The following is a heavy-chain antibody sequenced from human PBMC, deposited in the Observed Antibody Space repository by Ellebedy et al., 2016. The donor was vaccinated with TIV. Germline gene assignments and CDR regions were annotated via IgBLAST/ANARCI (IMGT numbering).Heavy chain of an antibody. CDR3: ARFHYGDYDY. CDR1: GFTVSSTY. D-gene: IGHD4-17*01. J-gene: IGHJ4*02. V-gene: IGHV3-53*01. Sequence: GESLKISXVVSGFTVSSTYMTWVRQAPGKGLEWVSLIYIGADTTYADSVRGRFTISRDDAKNSVYLQMSSLRAEDTAVYYCARFHYGDYDYWGQGTLVTVSS. CDR2: IYIGADT.